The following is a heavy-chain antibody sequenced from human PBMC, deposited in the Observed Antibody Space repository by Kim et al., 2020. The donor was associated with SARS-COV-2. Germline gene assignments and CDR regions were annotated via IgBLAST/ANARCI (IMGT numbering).Heavy chain of an antibody. J-gene: IGHJ5*02. Sequence: ASVKVSCKASGYTFTSYAMHWVRQAPGQRLEWMGWINAGNGNTKYSQKFQGRVTITRDTSASTAYMELSSLRSEDTAVYYCARDLGSSGWYHGAGWFDPWGQGTLVTVSS. V-gene: IGHV1-3*01. CDR1: GYTFTSYA. CDR2: INAGNGNT. D-gene: IGHD6-19*01. CDR3: ARDLGSSGWYHGAGWFDP.